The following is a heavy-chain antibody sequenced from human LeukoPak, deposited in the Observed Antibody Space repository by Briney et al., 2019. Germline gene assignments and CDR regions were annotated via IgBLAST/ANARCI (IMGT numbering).Heavy chain of an antibody. D-gene: IGHD7-27*01. CDR1: GVSVSNDY. CDR2: IYSGGNT. Sequence: GGSLRLSCAASGVSVSNDYISWVRQAPGKGLEWVPVIYSGGNTYYADSVKGRFTISRDNSKNTVYLQMNTVRAEDTAVYYCARGWGMFDYWGQGTLVTVSS. V-gene: IGHV3-53*01. CDR3: ARGWGMFDY. J-gene: IGHJ4*02.